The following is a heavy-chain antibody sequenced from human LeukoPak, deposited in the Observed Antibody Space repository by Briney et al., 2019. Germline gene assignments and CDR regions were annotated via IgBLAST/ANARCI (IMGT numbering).Heavy chain of an antibody. V-gene: IGHV3-30*02. CDR2: IRYDGSNK. D-gene: IGHD2-15*01. J-gene: IGHJ4*02. CDR1: GFTFSSYG. Sequence: GGSLRLSCAASGFTFSSYGMHWVRQAPGKGLEWVAFIRYDGSNKYYADSVKGRFTISRDNSKNTLYLQMNSLRAEDTAVYYCAKDRPREVVVAAIPDYWGQGTLVTVSS. CDR3: AKDRPREVVVAAIPDY.